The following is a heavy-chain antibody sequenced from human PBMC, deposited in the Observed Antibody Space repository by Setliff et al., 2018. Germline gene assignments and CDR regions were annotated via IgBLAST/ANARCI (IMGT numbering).Heavy chain of an antibody. D-gene: IGHD3-22*01. Sequence: PSETLSLTCTVSGGSISSSGYSWGWIRQPPGKGLEWIGSIYYSGSTYYKSSLKSRVTISVDTSENQFSLKLNSVTAADTALYYCARRTNYFDSSGYRVYYFDYWGQGTLVTVSS. CDR3: ARRTNYFDSSGYRVYYFDY. CDR1: GGSISSSGYS. J-gene: IGHJ4*02. V-gene: IGHV4-39*01. CDR2: IYYSGST.